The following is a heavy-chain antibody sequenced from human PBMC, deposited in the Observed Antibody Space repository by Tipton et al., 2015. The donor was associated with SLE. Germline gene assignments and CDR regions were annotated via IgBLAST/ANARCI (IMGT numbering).Heavy chain of an antibody. D-gene: IGHD1-26*01. CDR2: VSGYNGNT. CDR1: GYAFNNNG. CDR3: ARGHRGAYQFHGLDV. J-gene: IGHJ6*02. Sequence: QLVQSGVEVKKPGASVKVSCKASGYAFNNNGIIWVRQAPGQGLEWMGWVSGYNGNTNYAQKFQGRVTMTTDTSTSTAYMELRSLRSDDTAVYYCARGHRGAYQFHGLDVWGQGTTVTVSS. V-gene: IGHV1-18*01.